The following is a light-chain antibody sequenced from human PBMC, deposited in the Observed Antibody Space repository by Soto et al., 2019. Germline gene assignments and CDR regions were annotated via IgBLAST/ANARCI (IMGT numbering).Light chain of an antibody. CDR1: QSVSDSQ. J-gene: IGKJ2*01. Sequence: EIVLTQSPGTLSLSPGERVTLSCRASQSVSDSQLAWYQQKPGQAPRLLIYGASSSASGVPDRFSGIASGTDFTFIISRLEPEDFGMCYCHQYGHFPHTVGQGTKLETK. V-gene: IGKV3-20*01. CDR3: HQYGHFPHT. CDR2: GAS.